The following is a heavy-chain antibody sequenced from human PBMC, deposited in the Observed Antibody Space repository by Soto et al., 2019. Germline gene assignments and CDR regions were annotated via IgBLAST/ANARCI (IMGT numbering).Heavy chain of an antibody. CDR1: GGSFSGYY. V-gene: IGHV4-34*01. D-gene: IGHD3-3*01. CDR3: ARGPDRFWSGYYDY. Sequence: SESLSLTCAVYGGSFSGYYWSWIRQPPGKGLEWIGEINHSGSTNYNPSLKSRVTISVDTSKNQFSLKLSSVTAADTAVYYCARGPDRFWSGYYDYWGQGTLVTVSS. J-gene: IGHJ4*02. CDR2: INHSGST.